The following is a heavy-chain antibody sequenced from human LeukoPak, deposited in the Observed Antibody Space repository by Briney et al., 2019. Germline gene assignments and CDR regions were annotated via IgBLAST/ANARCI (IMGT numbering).Heavy chain of an antibody. CDR3: ARDLDPYYDSSGYAFDI. D-gene: IGHD3-22*01. Sequence: ASVRVSCKASGYTFTCYYMHWVRQAPGQGLEWMGRINPNSGGTNYAQKFQGRVTMTRDTSISTAYMELSRLRSDDTAVYYCARDLDPYYDSSGYAFDIWGQGTMVTVSS. CDR1: GYTFTCYY. J-gene: IGHJ3*02. V-gene: IGHV1-2*06. CDR2: INPNSGGT.